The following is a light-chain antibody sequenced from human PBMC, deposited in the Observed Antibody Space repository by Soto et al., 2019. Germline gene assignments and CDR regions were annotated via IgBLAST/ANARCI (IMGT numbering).Light chain of an antibody. CDR1: QSVSSD. CDR2: GAS. CDR3: QQYDSSPIT. V-gene: IGKV3-20*01. Sequence: EIVLTQSPATLSLSPGERATLSCRASQSVSSDLAWYQQKPGEAPRLLIYGASSRAAAIPDRISGSGSVTAFTLTTTPLEPDDFVVYFCQQYDSSPITFGQGTRLEIK. J-gene: IGKJ5*01.